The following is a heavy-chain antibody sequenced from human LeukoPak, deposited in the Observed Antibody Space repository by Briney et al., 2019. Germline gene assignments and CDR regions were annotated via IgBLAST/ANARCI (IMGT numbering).Heavy chain of an antibody. CDR2: ISWNSGTI. CDR1: GFIFNNYA. J-gene: IGHJ4*02. Sequence: GGSLRLSCAGSGFIFNNYAMHWVRQPPGKGLEWVSGISWNSGTIDYADSVRGRFTISRDNAKNSLYLQMSSLRAEDTALYYCAKGGATICDNWGQGTLVTVSS. V-gene: IGHV3-9*01. CDR3: AKGGATICDN. D-gene: IGHD5-12*01.